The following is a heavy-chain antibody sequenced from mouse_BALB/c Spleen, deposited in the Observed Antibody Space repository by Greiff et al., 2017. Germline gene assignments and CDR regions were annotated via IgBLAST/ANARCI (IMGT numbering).Heavy chain of an antibody. J-gene: IGHJ2*01. CDR3: ARGNYFDY. CDR2: INPSNGRT. Sequence: QVQLQQPGAELVKPGASVKLSCKASGYTFTSYWMHWVKQRPGQGLEWIGEINPSNGRTNYNEKFKSKATLTVDKSSSTAYMQLSSLTSEDSAVYYCARGNYFDYWGQGTTLTGSS. CDR1: GYTFTSYW. V-gene: IGHV1S81*02.